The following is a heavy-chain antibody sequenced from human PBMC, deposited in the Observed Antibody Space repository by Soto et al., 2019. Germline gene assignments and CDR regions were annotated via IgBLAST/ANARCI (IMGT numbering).Heavy chain of an antibody. Sequence: GESLKISCKASGYSFTTYWICWVRQMPGKGLEWMGIIFPRDSDTRYSPPFQGQVTISADKSINTAYLQWSSLTASDTAMYYCARSYYESSGYYYDMDYWGQGTLVTVSS. CDR1: GYSFTTYW. CDR3: ARSYYESSGYYYDMDY. D-gene: IGHD3-22*01. J-gene: IGHJ4*02. CDR2: IFPRDSDT. V-gene: IGHV5-51*01.